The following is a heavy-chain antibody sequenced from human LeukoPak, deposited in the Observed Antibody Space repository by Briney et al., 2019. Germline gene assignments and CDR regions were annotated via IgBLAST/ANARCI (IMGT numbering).Heavy chain of an antibody. CDR3: ATQNIVGAANYFDD. CDR2: ISSSSSYI. V-gene: IGHV3-21*01. D-gene: IGHD1-26*01. J-gene: IGHJ4*02. Sequence: GGSLRLSCAASGFTFSSYSMNWVRQAPGKGLEWVSSISSSSSYIYYADSVKGRFTISRDNAKNSLYLQMNSLRAEDTAVYYCATQNIVGAANYFDDWGQGTLVTVSS. CDR1: GFTFSSYS.